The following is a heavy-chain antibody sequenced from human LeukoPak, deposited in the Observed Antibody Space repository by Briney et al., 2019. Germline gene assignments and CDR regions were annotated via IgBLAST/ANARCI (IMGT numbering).Heavy chain of an antibody. CDR2: ISSSGSTI. CDR3: ARDGLYFDWLEDY. J-gene: IGHJ4*02. CDR1: GFTFSSYS. V-gene: IGHV3-48*04. D-gene: IGHD3-9*01. Sequence: PGGSLRLSCAASGFTFSSYSMNWVRQAPGKGLEWVSYISSSGSTIYYADSVKGRFAISRDNAKNSLYLQMNSLRAEDTAVYYCARDGLYFDWLEDYWGQGTLVTVSS.